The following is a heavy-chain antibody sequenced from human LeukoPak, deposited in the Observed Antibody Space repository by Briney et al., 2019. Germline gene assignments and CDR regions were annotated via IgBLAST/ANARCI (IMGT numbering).Heavy chain of an antibody. CDR2: ISSSSYI. CDR1: GSTFSSYS. Sequence: PGGSLRLSCAASGSTFSSYSMNWVRQAPGKGLEWVSSISSSSYIYYADSVKGRFTISRDNAKNSLYLQMNSLRAEDTAVYYCASGYSGSPYWFDPWGQGTLVTVSS. D-gene: IGHD1-26*01. V-gene: IGHV3-21*01. J-gene: IGHJ5*02. CDR3: ASGYSGSPYWFDP.